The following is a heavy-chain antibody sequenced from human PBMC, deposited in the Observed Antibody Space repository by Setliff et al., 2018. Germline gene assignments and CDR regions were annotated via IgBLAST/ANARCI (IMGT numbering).Heavy chain of an antibody. J-gene: IGHJ6*03. D-gene: IGHD4-17*01. Sequence: PGGSLRLSCAASGFAFTSSTMNWVRQSPGKSLEWVSSISGRSDYINYLDSVKGRFTISGDNAKNSLFLQMDNLRAEDTALYYCAKDLGDDGHYYYYMDVWGKGTTVTVSS. CDR3: AKDLGDDGHYYYYMDV. CDR1: GFAFTSST. V-gene: IGHV3-21*01. CDR2: ISGRSDYI.